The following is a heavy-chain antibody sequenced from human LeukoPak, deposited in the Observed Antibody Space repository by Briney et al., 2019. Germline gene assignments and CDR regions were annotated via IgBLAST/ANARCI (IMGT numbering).Heavy chain of an antibody. V-gene: IGHV5-51*01. Sequence: GESLQISCQGSGYSFTSYWIGWVRPMPGKGLEWMGIIYPGDSDTRYSPSFQGQVTISADKSISTAYLQWSSLKASDTAMYYCARLGWEGDGYNYPRPWGQGTLVTVSS. CDR1: GYSFTSYW. J-gene: IGHJ4*02. CDR3: ARLGWEGDGYNYPRP. D-gene: IGHD5-24*01. CDR2: IYPGDSDT.